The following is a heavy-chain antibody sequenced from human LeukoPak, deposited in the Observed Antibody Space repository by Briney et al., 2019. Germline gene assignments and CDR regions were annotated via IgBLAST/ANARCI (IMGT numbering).Heavy chain of an antibody. Sequence: GGSLRLSCAVSTVIFRKYWMGWARQAPGKGLEWVANIAHDGSVKWYVDSVKGRFIISRDNARDSLYLQMNGLRAEDTAVYYCARDSYCGGDCYPNAFDIWGQGRMVTVSS. J-gene: IGHJ3*02. CDR3: ARDSYCGGDCYPNAFDI. D-gene: IGHD2-21*02. V-gene: IGHV3-7*01. CDR2: IAHDGSVK. CDR1: TVIFRKYW.